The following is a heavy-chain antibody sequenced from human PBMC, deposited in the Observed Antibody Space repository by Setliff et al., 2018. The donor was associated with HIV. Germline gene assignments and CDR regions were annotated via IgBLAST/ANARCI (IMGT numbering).Heavy chain of an antibody. V-gene: IGHV3-74*01. J-gene: IGHJ6*02. CDR2: INSDGSGT. CDR3: ARGYYGSDLQNGMDV. D-gene: IGHD3-10*01. CDR1: GFTFSSYW. Sequence: LRLSCAASGFTFSSYWMHWVRQAPEKGLVWFSHINSDGSGTSYADSVKGRFTISRDNAKNTLYLQMNSLRGEDTAVYFCARGYYGSDLQNGMDVWGQGTTVTVSS.